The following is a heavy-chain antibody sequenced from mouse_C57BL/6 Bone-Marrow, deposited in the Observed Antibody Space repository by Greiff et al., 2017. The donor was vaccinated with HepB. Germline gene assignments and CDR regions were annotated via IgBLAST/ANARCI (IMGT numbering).Heavy chain of an antibody. D-gene: IGHD1-2*01. CDR3: ARSHYAWFAY. V-gene: IGHV1-20*01. CDR1: GYSFTGYF. J-gene: IGHJ3*01. Sequence: EVQLQQSGPELVKPGDSVKISCKASGYSFTGYFMNWVMQSYGKSLEWIGRINPYNGDTFYNQKFKGKATLTVDKSSSTAHMELRSLTSEDSAVYYCARSHYAWFAYWGQGTLVTVSA. CDR2: INPYNGDT.